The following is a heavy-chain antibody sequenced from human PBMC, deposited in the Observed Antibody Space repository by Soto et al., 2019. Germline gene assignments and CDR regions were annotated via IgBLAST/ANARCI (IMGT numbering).Heavy chain of an antibody. CDR1: GYTFTSYG. J-gene: IGHJ5*02. CDR3: ARYAMYRWYPNWFDP. Sequence: QVQLVQSGAEVKKPGASVKVSCKASGYTFTSYGISWVRQAPGQGLEGMGWISAYNGNTNYAQKLQGRVTMTTDTSTSTAYMELRSLRSDDTAVYYCARYAMYRWYPNWFDPWGQGTLVTVSS. D-gene: IGHD2-15*01. CDR2: ISAYNGNT. V-gene: IGHV1-18*01.